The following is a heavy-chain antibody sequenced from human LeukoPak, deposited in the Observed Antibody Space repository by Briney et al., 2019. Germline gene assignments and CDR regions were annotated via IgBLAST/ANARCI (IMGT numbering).Heavy chain of an antibody. CDR3: ASVGYSNAWGLDS. D-gene: IGHD6-19*01. Sequence: SETLSLTCTVSGGSISSYYWSWIRQPAGKGLEWIGRIYTSGSTNYNPSLKSRVTMSVDTSKNQFSLRLSSVTAADTAVYFCASVGYSNAWGLDSWGQGTLVTVSS. CDR2: IYTSGST. J-gene: IGHJ4*02. V-gene: IGHV4-4*07. CDR1: GGSISSYY.